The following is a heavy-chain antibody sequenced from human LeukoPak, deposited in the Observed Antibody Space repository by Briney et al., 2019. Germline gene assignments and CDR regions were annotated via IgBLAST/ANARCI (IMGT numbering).Heavy chain of an antibody. J-gene: IGHJ4*02. CDR3: ARDGVVPAAGFSY. D-gene: IGHD2-2*01. V-gene: IGHV1-69*04. CDR2: IIPILGIA. Sequence: SLKVSCKASGGTFSSYAISWVRQAPGQGLEWMGRIIPILGIANYAQKFQGRVTITADKSTSTAYMELSSLRSEDTAVYYCARDGVVPAAGFSYWGQGTLVTVSS. CDR1: GGTFSSYA.